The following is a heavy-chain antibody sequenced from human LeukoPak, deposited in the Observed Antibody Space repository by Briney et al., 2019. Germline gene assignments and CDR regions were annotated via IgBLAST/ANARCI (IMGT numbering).Heavy chain of an antibody. J-gene: IGHJ5*02. V-gene: IGHV1-69*13. CDR3: ARPYGSGSYYWFNP. D-gene: IGHD3-10*01. Sequence: SVKVSCKASGGTFSSYAISWVRQAPGQGLEWMGGIIPIFGTANYAQKFQGRVRITADESTSTAYMELSSLRSEDTAVYYCARPYGSGSYYWFNPWGQGTLVPVSS. CDR1: GGTFSSYA. CDR2: IIPIFGTA.